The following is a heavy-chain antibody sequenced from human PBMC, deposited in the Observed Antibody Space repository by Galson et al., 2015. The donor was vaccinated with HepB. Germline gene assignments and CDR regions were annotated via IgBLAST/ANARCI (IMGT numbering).Heavy chain of an antibody. V-gene: IGHV1-2*06. D-gene: IGHD5-12*01. CDR3: ARDSGYDSGNWFDP. CDR1: GYTFTAYF. J-gene: IGHJ5*02. CDR2: INPNSGVT. Sequence: SCKASGYTFTAYFMHWVRQAPGQGLEWMGRINPNSGVTRFAQNFQGRVTMTRDTSTSTAYMELRSLRSDDTAVYYCARDSGYDSGNWFDPWGQGTLVTVSS.